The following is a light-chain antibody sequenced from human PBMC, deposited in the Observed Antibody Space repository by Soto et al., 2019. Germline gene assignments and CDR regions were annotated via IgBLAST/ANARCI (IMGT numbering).Light chain of an antibody. CDR3: QQNYITPWT. V-gene: IGKV1-39*01. Sequence: DIPMTQSPSSLSASVGDRVTITCRASQSISNYLNWYQQKPGKVPKLLIYAASSLQSGVPSRFSGSVSGTDFTLTISSLQPEDFATYYCQQNYITPWTFGQGTKVEIK. CDR1: QSISNY. J-gene: IGKJ1*01. CDR2: AAS.